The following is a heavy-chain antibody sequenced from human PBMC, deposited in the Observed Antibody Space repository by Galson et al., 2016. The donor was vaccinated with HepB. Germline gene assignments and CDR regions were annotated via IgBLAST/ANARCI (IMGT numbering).Heavy chain of an antibody. CDR2: ISSSSAHI. CDR1: GFSFSNFG. Sequence: SLRLSCAASGFSFSNFGMNWVRQAPGKGLEWVSSISSSSAHIFYTDSVKGRLTVSTDTAKNSLYLQLASMRAEDSGVYYCARGFLQRTLDLWGQGTLISVSS. J-gene: IGHJ4*02. D-gene: IGHD2/OR15-2a*01. V-gene: IGHV3-21*03. CDR3: ARGFLQRTLDL.